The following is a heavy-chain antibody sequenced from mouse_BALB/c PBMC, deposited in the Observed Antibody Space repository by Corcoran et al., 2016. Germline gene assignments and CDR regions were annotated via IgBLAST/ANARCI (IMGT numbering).Heavy chain of an antibody. CDR1: GYTFSSYW. CDR3: ANWDRGIAY. D-gene: IGHD4-1*01. V-gene: IGHV1-9*01. Sequence: QVQLQQSGAELMKPGASVKISCKATGYTFSSYWIEWVKQRPGHGLEWIGEILPGSGSTNYNEKFKGKATFTADTSSNTAYMQISSLTSEDSVVYYCANWDRGIAYWGQGTLVTVSA. CDR2: ILPGSGST. J-gene: IGHJ3*01.